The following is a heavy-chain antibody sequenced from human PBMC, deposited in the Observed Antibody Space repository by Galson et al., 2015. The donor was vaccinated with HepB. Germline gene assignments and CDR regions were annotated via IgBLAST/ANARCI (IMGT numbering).Heavy chain of an antibody. V-gene: IGHV3-23*01. CDR3: VKEGAWFGGDWFGP. J-gene: IGHJ5*02. Sequence: SLRLSCAGSGFIFRHHAMAWIRQAPGKGLEWVSGINGRGSTTYYSDAVKGRFSISRDNSKNTVFLQMDNLKVDDTATYYCVKEGAWFGGDWFGPWGQGTLVTV. CDR1: GFIFRHHA. CDR2: INGRGSTT. D-gene: IGHD3-16*01.